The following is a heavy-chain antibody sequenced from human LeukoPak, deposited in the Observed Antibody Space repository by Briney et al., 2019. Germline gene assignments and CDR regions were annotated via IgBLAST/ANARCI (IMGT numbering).Heavy chain of an antibody. D-gene: IGHD4-11*01. V-gene: IGHV1-46*01. Sequence: AASVRVSCKASGYTFTSYYMHWVRQAPGQGLEWMGIVNPSGGSTSYAQKFQGRVTMTRDTSTSTVYMELSSLKSEDTAVYYCATYSNYYYYYGMDVWGQGTTVTVSS. CDR3: ATYSNYYYYYGMDV. CDR1: GYTFTSYY. CDR2: VNPSGGST. J-gene: IGHJ6*02.